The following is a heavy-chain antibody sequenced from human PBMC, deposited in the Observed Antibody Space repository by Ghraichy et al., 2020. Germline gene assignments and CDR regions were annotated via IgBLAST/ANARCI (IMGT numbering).Heavy chain of an antibody. Sequence: SETLSLTCAVSGASISSGDWWSWVRQSPGKGLEWIGEIFHTGTANYNPSLKTRVTISVDQSNNQFSLNLSSVTAADTAVYYCAREWLRPDWFDPWGQGVAVTVSS. J-gene: IGHJ5*02. CDR2: IFHTGTA. V-gene: IGHV4-4*02. CDR1: GASISSGDW. D-gene: IGHD3-22*01. CDR3: AREWLRPDWFDP.